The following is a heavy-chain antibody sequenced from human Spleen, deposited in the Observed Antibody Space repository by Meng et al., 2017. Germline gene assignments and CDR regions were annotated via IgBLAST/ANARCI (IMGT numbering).Heavy chain of an antibody. CDR3: ARELQLVRYYFDY. CDR2: IYYSGRT. D-gene: IGHD6-13*01. J-gene: IGHJ4*02. V-gene: IGHV4-39*07. CDR1: GGSFSDYY. Sequence: SETLSLTCVVSGGSFSDYYWGWIRQPPGKGLEWIGSIYYSGRTYYNPSLKSRVTISVDTSKNQFSLQLNSVTAADTAVYYCARELQLVRYYFDYWGQGTLVTVSS.